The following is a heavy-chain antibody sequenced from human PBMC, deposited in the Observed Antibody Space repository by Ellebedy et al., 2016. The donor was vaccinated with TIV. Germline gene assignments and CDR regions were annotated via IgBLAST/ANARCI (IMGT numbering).Heavy chain of an antibody. D-gene: IGHD2-2*01. Sequence: SETLSLTXAVYGGSFSGYYWSWIRQPPGKGLEWIGYIFYSGSASYNNDNPSLKSRVTISVDTSKNHFSLKLSSVTAADTAVYYCARVKYQLLLLDYWGQGTLVTVSS. J-gene: IGHJ4*02. V-gene: IGHV4-59*01. CDR3: ARVKYQLLLLDY. CDR1: GGSFSGYY. CDR2: IFYSGSA.